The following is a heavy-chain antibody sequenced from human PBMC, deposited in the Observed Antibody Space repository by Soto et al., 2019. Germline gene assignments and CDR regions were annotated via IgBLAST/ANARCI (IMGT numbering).Heavy chain of an antibody. CDR3: TVEVASGY. CDR1: GFTVSSYG. Sequence: QVQLEESGGGVVQPGRSLRLSCAVSGFTVSSYGMHWVRQAPGKGLEWVAVISRDGRTTFYADSVKGRFTISKDNSRNTLFLEMNSLRDDDMAVYYCTVEVASGYWGQGTLVTVSS. CDR2: ISRDGRTT. J-gene: IGHJ4*02. V-gene: IGHV3-30*03. D-gene: IGHD2-21*01.